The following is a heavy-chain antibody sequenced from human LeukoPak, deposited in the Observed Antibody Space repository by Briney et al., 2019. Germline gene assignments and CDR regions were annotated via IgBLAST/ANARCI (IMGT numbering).Heavy chain of an antibody. CDR3: ARVGDHRSPNYYYYYMDV. CDR1: GGTFSSYA. Sequence: GASVKVSCKASGGTFSSYAMSWVRQAPGQELEWMGGIIPIFGTANYAQKLQGRVTMTTDTSTSTAYMELRSLRSDDTAVYYCARVGDHRSPNYYYYYMDVWGKGTTVTVSS. J-gene: IGHJ6*03. CDR2: IIPIFGTA. D-gene: IGHD3-16*01. V-gene: IGHV1-69*05.